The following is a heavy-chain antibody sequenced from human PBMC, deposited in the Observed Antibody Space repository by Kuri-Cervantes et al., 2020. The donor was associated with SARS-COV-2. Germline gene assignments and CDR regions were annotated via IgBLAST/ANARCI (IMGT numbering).Heavy chain of an antibody. CDR3: SGRVDFSSVDY. J-gene: IGHJ4*02. CDR1: GGSISSYY. D-gene: IGHD3/OR15-3a*01. CDR2: VSYNGAT. Sequence: SETLSLTCTVSGGSISSYYLTWIRQPPGKGLEWIGYVSYNGATAYNPSLKSRVTMSLDTSKNQFSLRLSSVTAADTAVYYCSGRVDFSSVDYWGQGTLVTVSS. V-gene: IGHV4-59*01.